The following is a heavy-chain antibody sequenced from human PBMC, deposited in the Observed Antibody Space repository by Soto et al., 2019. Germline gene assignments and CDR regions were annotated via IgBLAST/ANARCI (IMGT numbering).Heavy chain of an antibody. CDR2: ISYDGSNK. V-gene: IGHV3-30*18. CDR1: GFPFSSYG. J-gene: IGHJ4*02. Sequence: GGSLRLSCASSGFPFSSYGMHWVRQAPGKGLEWVAVISYDGSNKYYADSVKGRFTISRDNSKNTLYLQMNSLRAEDTAVYYCAKDRYFGSGWQVDYWGQGTLVTVSS. CDR3: AKDRYFGSGWQVDY. D-gene: IGHD6-19*01.